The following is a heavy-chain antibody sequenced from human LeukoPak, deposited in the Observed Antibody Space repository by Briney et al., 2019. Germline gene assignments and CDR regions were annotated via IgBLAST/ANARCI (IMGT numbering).Heavy chain of an antibody. Sequence: GGSLRLSCEASGFTFRTYGLTWVRQAPGKGLEWVSGITGSSTWTYYADSVKGRFTISRDNSNNTLHLQMNSLRAEDTAIYYCARELVSLGTGYFDLWGRGTLVTVSS. J-gene: IGHJ2*01. CDR3: ARELVSLGTGYFDL. V-gene: IGHV3-23*01. CDR1: GFTFRTYG. CDR2: ITGSSTWT. D-gene: IGHD7-27*01.